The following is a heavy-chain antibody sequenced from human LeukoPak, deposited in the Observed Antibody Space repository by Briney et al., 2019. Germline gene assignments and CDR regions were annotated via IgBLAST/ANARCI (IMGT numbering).Heavy chain of an antibody. Sequence: SEALSLTCTVSGDSISSDSYYWGWIRQPPGMGLEWIGNIYYSGSTYYNPSLKSRVTISLDTSKNQFSLKLSSVTAADTAVYYCARTYYYDSSGYYDYYYYMDVWGKGTTVTVSS. J-gene: IGHJ6*03. D-gene: IGHD3-22*01. V-gene: IGHV4-39*07. CDR3: ARTYYYDSSGYYDYYYYMDV. CDR2: IYYSGST. CDR1: GDSISSDSYY.